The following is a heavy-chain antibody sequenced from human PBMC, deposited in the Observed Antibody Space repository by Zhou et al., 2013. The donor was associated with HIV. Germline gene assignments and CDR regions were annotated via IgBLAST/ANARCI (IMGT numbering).Heavy chain of an antibody. CDR3: AREPGRGVNGRKGGFDV. CDR2: FDPEEVMT. J-gene: IGHJ3*01. D-gene: IGHD1-26*01. CDR1: GYTLANLA. V-gene: IGHV1-24*01. Sequence: QVQLLQSGAEVKPPGASVRVSCKVVGYTLANLAIHWVRRPPGQGLEWMGGFDPEEVMTVYAQKFEGRVTLTQDASSDTAYMSMSGLTSDDTAVYYCAREPGRGVNGRKGGFDVWGHGTMVTVTS.